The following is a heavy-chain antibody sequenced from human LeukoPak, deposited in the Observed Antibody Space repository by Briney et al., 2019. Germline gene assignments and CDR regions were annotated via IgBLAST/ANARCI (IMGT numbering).Heavy chain of an antibody. CDR1: GFTFSSYG. V-gene: IGHV3-30*02. CDR2: LRYDGSNK. Sequence: GGSLRLSCAASGFTFSSYGMHWVRQAPGKGLEWVAFLRYDGSNKYYADSVKGRFTISRDNSKNTLYLQMNSLRAEDTAVYYCARVLDGAAAAGTDYWGQGTLVTVSS. D-gene: IGHD6-13*01. CDR3: ARVLDGAAAAGTDY. J-gene: IGHJ4*02.